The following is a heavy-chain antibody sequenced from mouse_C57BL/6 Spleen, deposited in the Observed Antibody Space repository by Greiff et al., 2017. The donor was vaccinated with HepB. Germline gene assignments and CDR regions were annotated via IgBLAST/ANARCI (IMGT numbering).Heavy chain of an antibody. CDR3: ARSATDYYAMDY. V-gene: IGHV1-54*01. J-gene: IGHJ4*01. CDR2: INPGSGGT. Sequence: QVQLKQSGAELVRPGTSVKVSCKASGYAFTNYLIEWVKQRPGQGLEWIGVINPGSGGTNYNEKFKGKATLTADKSSSTAYMQLSSLTSEDSAVYFCARSATDYYAMDYWGQGTSVTVSS. D-gene: IGHD6-1*01. CDR1: GYAFTNYL.